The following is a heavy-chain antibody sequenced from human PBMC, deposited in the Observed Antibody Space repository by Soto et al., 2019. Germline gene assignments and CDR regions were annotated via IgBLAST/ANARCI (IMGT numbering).Heavy chain of an antibody. CDR2: ISYDGSNQ. V-gene: IGHV3-30*18. J-gene: IGHJ6*02. D-gene: IGHD6-19*01. CDR3: AKVLAVEQVEEYHYYGLDI. Sequence: GGSLRLCCVASGFPFSGYGFHWVRQAPGKGLEWVALISYDGSNQYYADSVRGRFTISRDNSKNTMYLEMHSLRAEDTAIYYCAKVLAVEQVEEYHYYGLDIWGQGTTVTVSS. CDR1: GFPFSGYG.